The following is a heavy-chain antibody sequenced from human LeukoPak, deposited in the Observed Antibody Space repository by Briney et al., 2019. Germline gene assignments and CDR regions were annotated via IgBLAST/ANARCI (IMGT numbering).Heavy chain of an antibody. D-gene: IGHD2-21*01. CDR1: GGTFSSYA. Sequence: SVKVSCKASGGTFSSYAISWVRQAPGQGLEWMGRIIPILGIANYAQKFQGRVTITTDESTSTAYMELSSLGSEDTAVYYCARGAGILGAFDIWGQGTMDTVSS. J-gene: IGHJ3*02. CDR3: ARGAGILGAFDI. CDR2: IIPILGIA. V-gene: IGHV1-69*04.